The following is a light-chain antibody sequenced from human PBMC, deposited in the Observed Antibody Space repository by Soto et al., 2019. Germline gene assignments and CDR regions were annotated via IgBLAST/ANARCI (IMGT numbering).Light chain of an antibody. Sequence: EIVLTQSPATLSLSPGERATLSCRASQTVSNYLAWYQQKPGQAPRLLIYDASIRATGIPARFSGSGSGTDFTLTFSSLEPEDFAVYYCQQRSNWPPITFGQGTRLEIE. J-gene: IGKJ5*01. V-gene: IGKV3-11*01. CDR3: QQRSNWPPIT. CDR1: QTVSNY. CDR2: DAS.